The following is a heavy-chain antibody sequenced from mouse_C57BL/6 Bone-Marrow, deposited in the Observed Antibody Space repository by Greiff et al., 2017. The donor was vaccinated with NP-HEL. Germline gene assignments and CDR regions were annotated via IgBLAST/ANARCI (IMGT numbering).Heavy chain of an antibody. CDR1: GFTFSNYW. V-gene: IGHV6-3*01. Sequence: EVKVVESGGGLVQPGGSMKLSCVASGFTFSNYWMNWVRQSPEKGLEWVAQIRLKSDNYATHYAESVKGRFTISRDDSKSSVYLQMNHSRAEDTGIYCCHYYYCSTFGYFDVWGTGTTVTVSS. CDR3: HYYYCSTFGYFDV. CDR2: IRLKSDNYAT. D-gene: IGHD1-1*01. J-gene: IGHJ1*03.